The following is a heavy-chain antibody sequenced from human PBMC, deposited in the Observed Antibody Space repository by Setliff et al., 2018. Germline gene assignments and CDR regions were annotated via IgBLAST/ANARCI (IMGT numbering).Heavy chain of an antibody. Sequence: PGGSLRLSCAASGFTFSGYSMNWVRQAPGKGLEWVSYISGSSTYIYYADSMKGRFTISRDNAKNSLYLQMNSLRAEGTAVYYCASAGHSGSWFPFDAFHIWGQGTMVTVSS. V-gene: IGHV3-21*05. CDR3: ASAGHSGSWFPFDAFHI. CDR1: GFTFSGYS. CDR2: ISGSSTYI. J-gene: IGHJ3*02. D-gene: IGHD6-13*01.